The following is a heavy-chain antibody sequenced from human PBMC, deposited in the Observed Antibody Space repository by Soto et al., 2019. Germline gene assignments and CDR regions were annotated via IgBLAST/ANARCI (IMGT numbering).Heavy chain of an antibody. V-gene: IGHV3-9*01. D-gene: IGHD5-12*01. Sequence: EVQLVESGGGLVQPGRSLRLSCAASGFTFDDYAMHWVRQAPGKGLEWVSGISWNSGSIGYADSVKGRFTISRNNAKNSLYLQMNSLRAEDTALYYCAKDSLVHSGYEYYFDYWGQGTLVTVSS. CDR1: GFTFDDYA. J-gene: IGHJ4*02. CDR3: AKDSLVHSGYEYYFDY. CDR2: ISWNSGSI.